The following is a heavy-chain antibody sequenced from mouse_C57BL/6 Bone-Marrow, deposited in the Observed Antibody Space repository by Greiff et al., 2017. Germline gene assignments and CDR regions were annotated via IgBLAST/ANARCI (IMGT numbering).Heavy chain of an antibody. Sequence: EVKLVESGGGLVQPGGSLRLSCAASGFTFSDYGMAWVRQAPRKGPEWVAFISNLAYSIYYADTVTGRFTISRENAKNTLYLEKSSRGDEDTAMYYCAQRGGFYCYAMDYWGQGTSVTVSS. CDR3: AQRGGFYCYAMDY. J-gene: IGHJ4*01. V-gene: IGHV5-15*04. CDR1: GFTFSDYG. D-gene: IGHD3-1*01. CDR2: ISNLAYSI.